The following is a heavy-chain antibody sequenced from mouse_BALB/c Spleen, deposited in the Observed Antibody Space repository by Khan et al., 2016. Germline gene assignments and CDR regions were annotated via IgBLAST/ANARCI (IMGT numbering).Heavy chain of an antibody. D-gene: IGHD2-1*01. CDR1: GDSITSGY. J-gene: IGHJ1*01. CDR3: AIFYGNYRGYFDV. CDR2: ISYSTST. Sequence: EVQLQESGPSLVKPSQTLSLTCSVTGDSITSGYWNWIRKFPGNKLEYMGYISYSTSTYYNPSLKSRLSITRDTSKNQYYLQLNSVTSEDTATYXCAIFYGNYRGYFDVLGAGTTVTVSS. V-gene: IGHV3-8*02.